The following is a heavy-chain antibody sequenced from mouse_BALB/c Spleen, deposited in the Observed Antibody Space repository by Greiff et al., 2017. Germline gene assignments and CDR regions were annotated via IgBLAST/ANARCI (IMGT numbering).Heavy chain of an antibody. Sequence: EVQLQQSGGGLVKPGGSLKLSCAASGFTFSDYYMYWVRQTPEKRLEWVATISDGGSYTYYPDSVKGRYTISRDNAKNNLYLQMSSLKSEDTAMYYCAREKYGNFMDYWGQGTSVTVSS. J-gene: IGHJ4*01. CDR3: AREKYGNFMDY. CDR2: ISDGGSYT. V-gene: IGHV5-4*02. CDR1: GFTFSDYY. D-gene: IGHD2-10*02.